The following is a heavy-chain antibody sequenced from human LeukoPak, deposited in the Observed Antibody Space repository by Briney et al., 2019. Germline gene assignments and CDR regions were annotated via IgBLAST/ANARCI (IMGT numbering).Heavy chain of an antibody. CDR3: ARDLGGGLWRNAFDI. Sequence: GGSLRLSCAASGFTFSNYWMTWVRQAPGIGLEWVANIKQDGSEKYYVDSVRGRFTISRDNAKSSLYLQINSLRAEDTAVYYCARDLGGGLWRNAFDIWGQGTMVTCSS. V-gene: IGHV3-7*05. J-gene: IGHJ3*02. CDR2: IKQDGSEK. CDR1: GFTFSNYW. D-gene: IGHD3-16*01.